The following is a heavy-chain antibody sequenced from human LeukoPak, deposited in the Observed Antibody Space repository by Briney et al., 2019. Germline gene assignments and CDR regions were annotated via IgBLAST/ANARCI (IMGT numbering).Heavy chain of an antibody. V-gene: IGHV3-48*02. Sequence: GGSLRLSCEASGFSLSDYGMTWARQAPGKGLEWVSYITKISDKFYADSVKGRFTVSRDNDKNLVFLHMNSLRHEDTAVYYCSRGRYQLLGPSDGWGQGSLVTVSS. J-gene: IGHJ4*02. CDR1: GFSLSDYG. CDR2: ITKISDK. CDR3: SRGRYQLLGPSDG. D-gene: IGHD2-2*01.